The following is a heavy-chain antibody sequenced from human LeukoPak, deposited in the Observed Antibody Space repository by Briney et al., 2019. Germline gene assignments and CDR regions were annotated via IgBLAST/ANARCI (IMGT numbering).Heavy chain of an antibody. CDR2: ISYDGSNK. J-gene: IGHJ4*02. Sequence: PGRSLRLSCAASGFTFSSYGMHWVRQAPGKGLEWVAVISYDGSNKYYADSVKGRFTISRDNAKDSLYLQMNSLRAEDTGVYYCASELHYWGPGTLVTVSS. CDR3: ASELHY. CDR1: GFTFSSYG. V-gene: IGHV3-30*03.